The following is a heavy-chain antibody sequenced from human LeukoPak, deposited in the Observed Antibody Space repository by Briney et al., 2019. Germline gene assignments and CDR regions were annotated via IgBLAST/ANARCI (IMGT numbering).Heavy chain of an antibody. D-gene: IGHD3-3*01. Sequence: GGSLRLSCAASGFTFSSYSMNWVRQAPGKGLEWVSYISSSSSTIYYADSVKGRFTISRDNAKNSLYLQMNSLRAEDTAVYYCAREVGVDFWSGYSDYWGQGTLVTVSS. CDR1: GFTFSSYS. V-gene: IGHV3-48*01. J-gene: IGHJ4*02. CDR3: AREVGVDFWSGYSDY. CDR2: ISSSSSTI.